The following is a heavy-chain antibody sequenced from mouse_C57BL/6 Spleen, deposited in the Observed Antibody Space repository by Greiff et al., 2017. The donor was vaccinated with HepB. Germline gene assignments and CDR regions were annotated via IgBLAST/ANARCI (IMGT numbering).Heavy chain of an antibody. CDR1: GYTFTDYE. V-gene: IGHV1-15*01. CDR3: TRWGYGYGAY. D-gene: IGHD2-2*01. J-gene: IGHJ3*01. CDR2: IDPETGGT. Sequence: VQLQQSGAELVRPGASVTLSCKASGYTFTDYEMHWVKQTPVHVLEWIGAIDPETGGTAYNQKFKGKAILTADKSSSTAYMELRSLTSEDSAVYYCTRWGYGYGAYWGQGTLVTVSA.